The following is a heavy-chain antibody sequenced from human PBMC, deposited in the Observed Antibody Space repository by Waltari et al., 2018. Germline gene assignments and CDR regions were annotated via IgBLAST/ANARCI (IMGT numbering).Heavy chain of an antibody. D-gene: IGHD6-13*01. CDR2: VEPEDGET. CDR3: ATTLIAAAGYYYYYGMDV. CDR1: GYTFTDYY. V-gene: IGHV1-69-2*01. Sequence: EVQLVQSGAEVKKPGATVKISCKVSGYTFTDYYMHWVQQAPGKGLEWMGLVEPEDGETIYAEKFQGRVTITADTSTDTAYMELSSLRSEDTAVYYCATTLIAAAGYYYYYGMDVWGQGTTVTVSS. J-gene: IGHJ6*02.